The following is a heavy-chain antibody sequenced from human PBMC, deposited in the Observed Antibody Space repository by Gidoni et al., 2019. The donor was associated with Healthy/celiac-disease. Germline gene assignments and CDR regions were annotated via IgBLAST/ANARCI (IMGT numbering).Heavy chain of an antibody. D-gene: IGHD5-12*01. CDR1: GYTFTSYY. Sequence: QVQLVQSGAEVKKPGASVKVSCKAPGYTFTSYYMHWVRQDPGQGLEWMGIINPSGGSTSYAQKFQGRVTMTRDTSTSTVYMELSSLRSEDTAVYYCARDSIHEYQGDGYKHLYYYYYGMDVWGQGTTVTVSS. V-gene: IGHV1-46*01. CDR2: INPSGGST. J-gene: IGHJ6*02. CDR3: ARDSIHEYQGDGYKHLYYYYYGMDV.